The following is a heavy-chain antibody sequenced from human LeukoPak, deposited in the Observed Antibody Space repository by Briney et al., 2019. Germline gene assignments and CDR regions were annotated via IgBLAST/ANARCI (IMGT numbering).Heavy chain of an antibody. D-gene: IGHD2-2*01. J-gene: IGHJ4*02. V-gene: IGHV4-30-2*01. CDR3: ARDGTYCSSTSCFDY. Sequence: SQTLSLTCTVSGDSISSGAYYWSWIRQPPGKGLEWIGYFYGSGSASYNPSLKSRVTMSVDTSKNQFSLKLSSVTAADTAVYYCARDGTYCSSTSCFDYWGQGTLVTVSS. CDR1: GDSISSGAYY. CDR2: FYGSGSA.